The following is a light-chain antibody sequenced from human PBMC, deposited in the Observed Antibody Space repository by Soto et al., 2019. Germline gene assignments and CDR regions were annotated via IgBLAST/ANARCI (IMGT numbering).Light chain of an antibody. J-gene: IGKJ3*01. CDR1: QNIRSN. CDR2: ETS. V-gene: IGKV3-15*01. CDR3: QQYNNWPPFT. Sequence: EIVMTQSPGTLSVSPGERATLSCRASQNIRSNLAWYQQKPGQAPRLLIYETSTRAPGIPARFSGSGSGTEFTLTISSLKSEDFAVYHCQQYNNWPPFTFGPGTKVDIK.